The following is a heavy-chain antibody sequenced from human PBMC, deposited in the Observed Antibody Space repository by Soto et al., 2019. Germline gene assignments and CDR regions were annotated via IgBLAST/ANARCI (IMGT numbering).Heavy chain of an antibody. CDR1: GGSISSSSYY. Sequence: QLQLQESGPGLVKPSETLSLTCTVSGGSISSSSYYWGWIRQPPGKGLEWIGSIYYTGSTNYNPSLKSRVTLSADTSKNQFSLKLISVTAADTAMYYCARVDSSGSYFDYWGQGTLVTVSS. D-gene: IGHD3-22*01. J-gene: IGHJ4*02. CDR3: ARVDSSGSYFDY. V-gene: IGHV4-39*07. CDR2: IYYTGST.